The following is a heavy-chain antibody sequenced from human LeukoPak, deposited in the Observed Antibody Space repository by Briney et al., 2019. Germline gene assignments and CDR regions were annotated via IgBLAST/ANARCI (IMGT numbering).Heavy chain of an antibody. Sequence: GGSLRLSCAASGFTFAIHAMTWVRQAPGKGLEWVSGISGSGASTHYADSVKGQFTISRDNSKNTLFLQMNSLRAEDTAIYYCAKDSYASGRPLHTFDVWSQGTMVIV. CDR1: GFTFAIHA. J-gene: IGHJ3*01. CDR3: AKDSYASGRPLHTFDV. D-gene: IGHD3-10*01. V-gene: IGHV3-23*01. CDR2: ISGSGAST.